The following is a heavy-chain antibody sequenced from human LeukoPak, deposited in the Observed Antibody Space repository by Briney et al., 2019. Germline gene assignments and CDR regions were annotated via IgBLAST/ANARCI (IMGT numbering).Heavy chain of an antibody. CDR1: GFTVSSNY. CDR2: IYSGGST. V-gene: IGHV3-53*01. CDR3: ASGPSYCSSTSCYSDYYYGMDV. Sequence: GGSLRLSCAASGFTVSSNYMSWVRQTPGKGLEWVSLIYSGGSTYYADSVKGRFTISRDNSKNTLYLQMNSLRAEDTAVYYCASGPSYCSSTSCYSDYYYGMDVWGQGTTVTVSS. J-gene: IGHJ6*02. D-gene: IGHD2-2*01.